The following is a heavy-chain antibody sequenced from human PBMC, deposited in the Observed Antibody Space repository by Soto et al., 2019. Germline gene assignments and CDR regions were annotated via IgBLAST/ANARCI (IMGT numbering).Heavy chain of an antibody. J-gene: IGHJ6*02. CDR1: GDSISSADYY. CDR3: ARDLWVEPELYYYGMDV. Sequence: PSETLSLTCTVSGDSISSADYYWSWIRQTPGKGLEWIGHIFYSGTTYYNPSLKSRLTISVDTSKNHFSLRLTSVTAADTAVYYCARDLWVEPELYYYGMDVWCQGTTVT. D-gene: IGHD1-1*01. CDR2: IFYSGTT. V-gene: IGHV4-30-4*01.